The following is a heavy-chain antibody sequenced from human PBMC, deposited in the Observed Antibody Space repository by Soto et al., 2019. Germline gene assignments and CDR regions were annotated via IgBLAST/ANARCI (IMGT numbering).Heavy chain of an antibody. CDR3: ARVMGSWRGRYYYGMDV. CDR2: IYYSGST. D-gene: IGHD1-26*01. CDR1: GGSISSGGYY. Sequence: SETLSLTCTVSGGSISSGGYYWSWIRQHPGKGLEWIGYIYYSGSTYYNPSLKSRVTISVDTSKNQFSLKLSSVTTADTAVYYCARVMGSWRGRYYYGMDVWGQGTTVTVSS. J-gene: IGHJ6*02. V-gene: IGHV4-31*03.